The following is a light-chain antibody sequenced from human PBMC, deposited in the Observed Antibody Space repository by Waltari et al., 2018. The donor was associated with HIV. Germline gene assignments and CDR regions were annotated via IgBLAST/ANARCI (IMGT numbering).Light chain of an antibody. V-gene: IGLV2-23*02. J-gene: IGLJ3*02. CDR1: SRDVGTYNL. CDR3: CSYAGSTNWV. Sequence: QSALTQPASVSGSPGQSITISCTGTSRDVGTYNLVSWYQQRPGKAPKLIISEVSQRPAGVSNHFSGYKSANTASLTISGLQAEDEADYYCCSYAGSTNWVFGGGTKLTVL. CDR2: EVS.